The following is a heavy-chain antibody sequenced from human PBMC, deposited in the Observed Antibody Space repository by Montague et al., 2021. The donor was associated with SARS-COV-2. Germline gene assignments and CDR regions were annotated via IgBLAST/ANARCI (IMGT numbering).Heavy chain of an antibody. J-gene: IGHJ3*02. Sequence: SETLSLTCTVSGGSISSTSYYWGWIRQPPGKGLEWIGSISYSGSTYYKSSLKSRVTISVDTSKNQSPLRLSSVTAADTAVYYCARHITGSGNAFDIWGQGTMVTVSS. CDR2: ISYSGST. CDR3: ARHITGSGNAFDI. CDR1: GGSISSTSYY. D-gene: IGHD3-10*01. V-gene: IGHV4-39*01.